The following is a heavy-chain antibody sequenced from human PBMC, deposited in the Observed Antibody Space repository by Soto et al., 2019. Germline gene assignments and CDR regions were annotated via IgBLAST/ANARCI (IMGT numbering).Heavy chain of an antibody. CDR3: VKERLVDF. CDR2: ISSEGAST. Sequence: GSLRLSCSVSGFIFSSYAMHWVRQAPGKGLEYAASISSEGASTYYADSVKGRFIISRDNSKNTLYLQMSSLRTEDTAVYYCVKERLVDFCGQGTLVT. V-gene: IGHV3-64D*06. CDR1: GFIFSSYA. J-gene: IGHJ4*02.